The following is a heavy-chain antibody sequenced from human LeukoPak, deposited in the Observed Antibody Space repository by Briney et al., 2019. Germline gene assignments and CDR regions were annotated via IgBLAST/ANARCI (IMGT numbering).Heavy chain of an antibody. CDR3: ARAEKPYYYDSSGYTSRSIDY. J-gene: IGHJ4*02. CDR2: INPNSGGT. CDR1: GYTFTGYY. Sequence: ASVKVSCKASGYTFTGYYMHWVRQAPGQGLEWMGWINPNSGGTNYAQKFQGRVTMTRDTSISTAYMELSRLRSDDTAVYYCARAEKPYYYDSSGYTSRSIDYWGQRTLVTVSS. V-gene: IGHV1-2*02. D-gene: IGHD3-22*01.